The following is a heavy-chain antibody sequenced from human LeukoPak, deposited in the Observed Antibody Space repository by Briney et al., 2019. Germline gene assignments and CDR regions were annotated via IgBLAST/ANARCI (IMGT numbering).Heavy chain of an antibody. CDR1: GGSINRFS. CDR3: ARGGYYGLGNGFRVDP. Sequence: SETLSLTCSVSGGSINRFSWRWIRQPPGEGLECIGYIHYTGSTNSNPSLRSLVTISVDTSKTQSSLKLTSVTAADTAIYYCARGGYYGLGNGFRVDPWGQGTLVTVSS. CDR2: IHYTGST. V-gene: IGHV4-59*01. D-gene: IGHD3-10*01. J-gene: IGHJ5*02.